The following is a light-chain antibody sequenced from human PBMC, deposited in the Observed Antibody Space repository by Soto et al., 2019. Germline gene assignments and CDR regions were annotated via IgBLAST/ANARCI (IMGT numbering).Light chain of an antibody. Sequence: QSALTQAASVCGSPGQSITISCTGTSSDVGSYNLVSWYQQHPGKAPKLMIYEGSKRPSGVSNRFSGSKSGNTASLTNSGLQAEDEADYYCCSYAGSSNWVFGGGTKVTVL. CDR3: CSYAGSSNWV. V-gene: IGLV2-23*01. CDR1: SSDVGSYNL. J-gene: IGLJ3*02. CDR2: EGS.